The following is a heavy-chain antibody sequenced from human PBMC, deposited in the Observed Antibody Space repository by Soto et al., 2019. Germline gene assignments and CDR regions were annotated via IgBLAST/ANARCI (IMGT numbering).Heavy chain of an antibody. CDR3: AREDDYGYRYINYGLDV. CDR1: GFTFNIYA. Sequence: QAQLVESGGGVVQPGRSLRLSCAASGFTFNIYALHWVRQAPGKGLEWVAVISFDGSKKYYSDSVKGRFTISRDHLKNTLYLQMNNLRVEDAALYFCAREDDYGYRYINYGLDVWGQGTTVTVSS. D-gene: IGHD4-17*01. V-gene: IGHV3-30-3*01. J-gene: IGHJ6*02. CDR2: ISFDGSKK.